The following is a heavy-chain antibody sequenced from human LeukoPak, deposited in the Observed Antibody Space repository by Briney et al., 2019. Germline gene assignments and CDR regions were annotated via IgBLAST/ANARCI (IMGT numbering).Heavy chain of an antibody. CDR3: AREEPRDAFDI. CDR1: GSSINSGYY. J-gene: IGHJ3*02. Sequence: SETLSLTCVVSGSSINSGYYWGWIRQPPGKGLERIGSIYHSGSTYYNPSLKSRVTLSVDTSENQFSLKVRSMTAADTAVYYCAREEPRDAFDIWGQGTMVTVSS. CDR2: IYHSGST. V-gene: IGHV4-38-2*02.